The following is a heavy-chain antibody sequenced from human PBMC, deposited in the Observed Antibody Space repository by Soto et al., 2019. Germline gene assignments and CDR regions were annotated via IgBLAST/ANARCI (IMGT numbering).Heavy chain of an antibody. CDR1: VDIVSSNSAA. CDR2: TYYRSKWYN. J-gene: IGHJ6*02. Sequence: PFETLSLTCAISVDIVSSNSAAWNWIRQSPSRGLEWLGRTYYRSKWYNDYAVSVKSRITINPDTSKNQFSLQLNSVTPEDTAVYYCARVPGVVVPDAMNYYYGMDVWGQGTTVTVSS. CDR3: ARVPGVVVPDAMNYYYGMDV. D-gene: IGHD2-2*01. V-gene: IGHV6-1*01.